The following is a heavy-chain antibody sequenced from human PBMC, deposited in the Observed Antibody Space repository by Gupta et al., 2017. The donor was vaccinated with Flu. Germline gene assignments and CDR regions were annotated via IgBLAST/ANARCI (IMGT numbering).Heavy chain of an antibody. Sequence: RQAPGKGLEWVANINHNGGETNYVDSVKGRFTISRDNARYSLYLQMNGLRAEDTAVYYCAKYGESSSSGRFDSWGQGTRVTVSA. J-gene: IGHJ4*02. D-gene: IGHD6-6*01. CDR2: INHNGGET. CDR3: AKYGESSSSGRFDS. V-gene: IGHV3-7*01.